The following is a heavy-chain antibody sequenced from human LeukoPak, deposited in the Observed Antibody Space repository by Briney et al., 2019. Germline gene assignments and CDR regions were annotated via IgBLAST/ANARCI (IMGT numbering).Heavy chain of an antibody. V-gene: IGHV3-23*01. J-gene: IGHJ4*02. Sequence: GGSLRLSCAGSGFTFNNLVMGWVRQAPGKGLEWVSVISSSGDHTYYSDSVKSRFTVSRDNSMNTLYLYMNSLRADDTAMYYCVKPLHGAYGDWGQGTLVTVPP. CDR3: VKPLHGAYGD. CDR1: GFTFNNLV. CDR2: ISSSGDHT. D-gene: IGHD4-17*01.